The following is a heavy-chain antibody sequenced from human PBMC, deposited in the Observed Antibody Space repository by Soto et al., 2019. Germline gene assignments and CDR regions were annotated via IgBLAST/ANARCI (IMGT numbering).Heavy chain of an antibody. Sequence: GGSLRLSCAASGFTFNSHWMHWVRQVPGNGPVWVARISNDGSETIYADSVEGRFTISRDNAKNTVYLEMNSLRVEDTAVYYCVRARPHNRFDPWGQGTLVIVSS. CDR2: ISNDGSET. CDR3: VRARPHNRFDP. J-gene: IGHJ5*02. CDR1: GFTFNSHW. V-gene: IGHV3-74*01.